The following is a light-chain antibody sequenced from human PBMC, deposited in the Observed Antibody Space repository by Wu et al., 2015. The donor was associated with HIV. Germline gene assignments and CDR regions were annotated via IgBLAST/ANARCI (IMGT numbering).Light chain of an antibody. CDR2: GAS. CDR3: QQYGSSSPT. V-gene: IGKV3-20*01. Sequence: EIVLTQSPGTLSLSPGERATLSCRASQTVSRSYVAWYQQKVGQAPRLLIYGASTRATGIPDRFSGSGSGTDFTLTISRLEPEDFAVFYCQQYGSSSPTFGQGTKLEIK. CDR1: QTVSRSY. J-gene: IGKJ2*01.